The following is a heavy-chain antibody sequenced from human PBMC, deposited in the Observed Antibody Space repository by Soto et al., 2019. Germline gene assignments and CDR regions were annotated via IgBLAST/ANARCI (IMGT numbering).Heavy chain of an antibody. D-gene: IGHD1-26*01. Sequence: ASVKVSCKAXGYTFTSYGISCVRHAPGQGLEWMGWISAYNGNTNYAQKLQGRVTMTTDTSTSTAYMELRSLRSDDTAVYYCARDLGIVGATLQHWGQGTLVTVSS. CDR3: ARDLGIVGATLQH. CDR1: GYTFTSYG. V-gene: IGHV1-18*01. J-gene: IGHJ1*01. CDR2: ISAYNGNT.